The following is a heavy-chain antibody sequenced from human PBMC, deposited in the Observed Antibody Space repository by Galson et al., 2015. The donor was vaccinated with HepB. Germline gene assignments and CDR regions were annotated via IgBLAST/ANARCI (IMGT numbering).Heavy chain of an antibody. V-gene: IGHV1-69*02. CDR3: ASETSGHPRDVMDV. CDR1: GGTFSSYT. CDR2: IIPILGIA. J-gene: IGHJ6*02. D-gene: IGHD3-3*01. Sequence: SVKVSCKASGGTFSSYTISRVRQAPGQGLEWMGRIIPILGIANYAQKFQGRVTITADKSTSTAYMELSSLRSEDTTVYYCASETSGHPRDVMDVWGQGTTVTVSS.